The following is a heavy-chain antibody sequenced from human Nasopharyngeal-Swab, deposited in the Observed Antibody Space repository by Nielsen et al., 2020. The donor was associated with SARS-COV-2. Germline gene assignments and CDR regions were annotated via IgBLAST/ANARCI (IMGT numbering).Heavy chain of an antibody. D-gene: IGHD5-18*01. J-gene: IGHJ6*03. CDR3: ARVAYTAILFDYYYYMDV. Sequence: GGSLRLSCAASGFTFGTFWMCWIRQVPGKGLEWVGAIKEDESEIPYVDSVKGRFAISRDNAKNSLSLQMNSLRAEDTAVYYCARVAYTAILFDYYYYMDVWGKGTTVTVSS. CDR1: GFTFGTFW. V-gene: IGHV3-7*01. CDR2: IKEDESEI.